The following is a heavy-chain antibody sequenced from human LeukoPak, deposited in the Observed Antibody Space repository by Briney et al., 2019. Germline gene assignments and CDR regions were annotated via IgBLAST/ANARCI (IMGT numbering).Heavy chain of an antibody. CDR1: GFTFSSYG. Sequence: GGSLRLSCAASGFTFSSYGMHWVRQAPGKGLEWVGFIRSKAYGGTTEYAASVKGRFTISRDDSKSIAYLQMNSLKTEDTAVYYCTRGEEAEWLVWDWGQGTLVTVSS. CDR2: IRSKAYGGTT. D-gene: IGHD6-19*01. CDR3: TRGEEAEWLVWD. J-gene: IGHJ4*02. V-gene: IGHV3-49*04.